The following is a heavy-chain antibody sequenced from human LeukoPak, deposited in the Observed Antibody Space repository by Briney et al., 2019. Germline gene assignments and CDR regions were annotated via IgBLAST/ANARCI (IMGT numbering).Heavy chain of an antibody. D-gene: IGHD3-3*01. CDR1: GYTFTSYD. CDR2: MNPNSGNT. Sequence: ASVKASCKASGYTFTSYDINWVRQATGQGLEWIGWMNPNSGNTGYAQKFQGRVTMTRNTSISTAYMELSSLRSEDTAVYYCARLHYDFWSGYYFDYWGQGTLVTVSS. CDR3: ARLHYDFWSGYYFDY. V-gene: IGHV1-8*01. J-gene: IGHJ4*02.